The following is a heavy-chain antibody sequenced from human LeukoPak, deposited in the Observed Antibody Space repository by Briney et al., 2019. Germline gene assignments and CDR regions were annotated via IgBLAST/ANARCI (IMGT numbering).Heavy chain of an antibody. D-gene: IGHD2-2*02. CDR1: GGSISSHY. V-gene: IGHV4-59*11. CDR2: IYYSGST. CDR3: AREGLNTLDCSSTSCYRGGFDY. J-gene: IGHJ4*02. Sequence: SETLSLTCTVSGGSISSHYWNWIRQPPGKGLEWIGYIYYSGSTSYNPSLKSRVTISVDTSENQFSLKLSSVTAADTAVYYCAREGLNTLDCSSTSCYRGGFDYWGQGTLVTVSS.